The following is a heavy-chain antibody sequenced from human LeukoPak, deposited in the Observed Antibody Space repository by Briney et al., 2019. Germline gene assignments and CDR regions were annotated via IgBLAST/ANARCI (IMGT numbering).Heavy chain of an antibody. CDR3: ASGRVPAAITLYSSSWYGFLGDY. J-gene: IGHJ4*02. D-gene: IGHD6-13*01. V-gene: IGHV1-2*02. Sequence: ASVKVSCKASGYTFTGYYMHWVRQAPGQGLEWMGWINPNSGGTNYAQKFQGRVTMTRDTSISTAYMELSRLRSDDTAVYYCASGRVPAAITLYSSSWYGFLGDYWGQGTLVTVSS. CDR1: GYTFTGYY. CDR2: INPNSGGT.